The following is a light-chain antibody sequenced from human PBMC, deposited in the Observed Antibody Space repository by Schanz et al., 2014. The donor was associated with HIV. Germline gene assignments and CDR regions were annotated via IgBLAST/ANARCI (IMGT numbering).Light chain of an antibody. CDR3: SSYTSTNTLVV. V-gene: IGLV2-14*02. CDR1: SSDVGSYNL. J-gene: IGLJ2*01. CDR2: DVN. Sequence: QSALTQPASVSGSPGQSITISCTGTSSDVGSYNLVSWYQQYPGKAPKLMIYDVNKRPSGVPDRFSGSKSGNTASLTVSGLQAEDEGDYYCSSYTSTNTLVVFGGGTKLTVL.